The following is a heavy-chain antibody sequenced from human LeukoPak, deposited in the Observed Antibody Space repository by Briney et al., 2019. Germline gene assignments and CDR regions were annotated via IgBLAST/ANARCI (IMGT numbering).Heavy chain of an antibody. D-gene: IGHD7-27*01. CDR1: GFTFSSYW. V-gene: IGHV3-7*01. J-gene: IGHJ4*02. Sequence: GGSLRLSCAASGFTFSSYWMSRVRQAPGKGLEWVANIKQDASEKYYVGSVKGRFTISRDNAKNSLYLQMNSLRAEDTAVYFCASGDNFDYWGQGTLVTVSS. CDR3: ASGDNFDY. CDR2: IKQDASEK.